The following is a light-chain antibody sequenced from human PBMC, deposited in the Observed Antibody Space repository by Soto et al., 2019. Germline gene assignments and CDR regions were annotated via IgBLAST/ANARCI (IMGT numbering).Light chain of an antibody. CDR3: QQYGRSPRT. CDR1: QSVSSSY. V-gene: IGKV3-20*01. Sequence: EIVLTQSPGTLSLSPGERATLSCRASQSVSSSYLAWYQQKPGQAPRLLIYGASSRATGIPDRFSGSGSGTDFTLTISRLEPEDFAVYYCQQYGRSPRTFGQGTKLLIK. J-gene: IGKJ2*01. CDR2: GAS.